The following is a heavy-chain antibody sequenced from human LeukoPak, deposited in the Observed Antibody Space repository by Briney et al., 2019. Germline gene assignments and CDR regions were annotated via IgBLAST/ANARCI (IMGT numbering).Heavy chain of an antibody. Sequence: PGGSLRLSCAASGLTFSGYTLNWVRQAPGKGLEWVSSISSGSSYIYYADSVKGRFIISRDNAKNSLYLQMKSLRAEDTAVYYCAREKSDRGGKETFDYWGQGTLVTVSS. CDR1: GLTFSGYT. V-gene: IGHV3-21*01. J-gene: IGHJ4*02. D-gene: IGHD4-23*01. CDR3: AREKSDRGGKETFDY. CDR2: ISSGSSYI.